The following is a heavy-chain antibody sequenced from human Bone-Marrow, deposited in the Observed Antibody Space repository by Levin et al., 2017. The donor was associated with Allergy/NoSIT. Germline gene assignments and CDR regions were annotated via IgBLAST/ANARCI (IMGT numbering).Heavy chain of an antibody. Sequence: PLASVKVSCKASGIPFSIYAVTWVRQAPGQGLEWVGGTIPSLGLAHYAQKFQGRVTLTADESTSTAYMDLSSLRSEDTALYYCATGGYSYGSEPQYLYYYGLDVCGQGTTVTVSS. CDR1: GIPFSIYA. CDR3: ATGGYSYGSEPQYLYYYGLDV. J-gene: IGHJ6*02. V-gene: IGHV1-69*10. D-gene: IGHD5-18*01. CDR2: TIPSLGLA.